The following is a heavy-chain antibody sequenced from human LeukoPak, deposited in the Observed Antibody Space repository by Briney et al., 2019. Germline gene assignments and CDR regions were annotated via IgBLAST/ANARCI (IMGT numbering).Heavy chain of an antibody. V-gene: IGHV3-21*01. CDR3: ARGGVPYALDV. CDR1: AFTFSSDT. Sequence: GGSLRLSCAASAFTFSSDTMNWVRQAPGRGLEWVSTMSSTGIYIFYADSVKGQFTISRDHSKNSLYLQMNSLRAEDTAVYYCARGGVPYALDVWGRGTTVTVSS. J-gene: IGHJ6*02. CDR2: MSSTGIYI. D-gene: IGHD3-10*01.